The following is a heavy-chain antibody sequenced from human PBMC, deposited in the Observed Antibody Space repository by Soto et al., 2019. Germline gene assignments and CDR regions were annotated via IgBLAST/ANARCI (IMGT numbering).Heavy chain of an antibody. CDR1: GFTFSSYA. Sequence: QVQLVESGGGVVQPGRSLRLSCAASGFTFSSYAMHWVRQAPGKGLEWVAVISYDGSNKYYADSVKGRFTISRDNSKNTLYLQMNSLRAEDTAVYYCARDETGSSSWYWRFDPWGQGTLVTVSS. CDR3: ARDETGSSSWYWRFDP. D-gene: IGHD6-13*01. CDR2: ISYDGSNK. J-gene: IGHJ5*02. V-gene: IGHV3-30-3*01.